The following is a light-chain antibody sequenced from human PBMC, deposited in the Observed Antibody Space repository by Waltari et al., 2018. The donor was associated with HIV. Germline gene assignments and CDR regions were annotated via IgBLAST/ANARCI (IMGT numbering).Light chain of an antibody. V-gene: IGLV1-47*01. J-gene: IGLJ3*02. CDR2: RNN. CDR1: SSNIGSNY. CDR3: AAWDDSLSGWV. Sequence: QSVLTQPPSASETPGQRVTISCSGRSSNIGSNYVYWYQHLPGTAPKLLIYRNNQRPSGVPDRFSGSKSGTSASLAISGLRSEDEADYYCAAWDDSLSGWVFGGGTKLTVL.